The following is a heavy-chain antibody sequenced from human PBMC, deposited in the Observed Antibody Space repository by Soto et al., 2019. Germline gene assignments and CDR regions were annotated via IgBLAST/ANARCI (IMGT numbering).Heavy chain of an antibody. CDR2: ISPMFGAA. D-gene: IGHD3-10*01. CDR3: SREVQVHTPAFVY. Sequence: QVQLVQSGAEMKKPGLSVKVSCQSSGGTFNTYAMNWVRQAPGQGPEWMGDISPMFGAANYAPNVQGRVTITADESTGTSYMQLSSLTSEVTALYFCSREVQVHTPAFVYWGQGTLVNVSS. CDR1: GGTFNTYA. V-gene: IGHV1-69*19. J-gene: IGHJ4*02.